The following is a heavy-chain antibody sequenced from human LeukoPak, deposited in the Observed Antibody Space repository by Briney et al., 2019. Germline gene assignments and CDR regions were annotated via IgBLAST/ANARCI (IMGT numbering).Heavy chain of an antibody. V-gene: IGHV3-23*01. CDR3: VKVGGSGYYPDI. CDR2: ISGSGGST. D-gene: IGHD3-22*01. J-gene: IGHJ3*02. CDR1: GITFSTYA. Sequence: GGSLRLSCAASGITFSTYAMSWVRQAPGKGLEWVSAISGSGGSTYYADAVKGRFTISRDNSKNTVNLQMNSLRGEDTAVYYCVKVGGSGYYPDIRGQGTMVTVSS.